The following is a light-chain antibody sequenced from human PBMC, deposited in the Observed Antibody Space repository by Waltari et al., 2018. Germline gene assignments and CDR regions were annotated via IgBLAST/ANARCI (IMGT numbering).Light chain of an antibody. Sequence: DLQMTQSPSSLSASVGDRVTITCRASQSINRYLNWYQHKSADAPKPLIYAASSLQSGVPSRFSGSGSGTDFTLTITSLQPEDFATYYCQHSYSPPYTFGQGTKLEIK. CDR1: QSINRY. CDR3: QHSYSPPYT. V-gene: IGKV1-39*01. CDR2: AAS. J-gene: IGKJ2*01.